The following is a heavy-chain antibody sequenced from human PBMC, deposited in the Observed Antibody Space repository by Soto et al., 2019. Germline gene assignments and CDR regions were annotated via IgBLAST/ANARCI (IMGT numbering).Heavy chain of an antibody. CDR1: GFTFSSYA. CDR3: AKAVVAGTYYYYGMDV. J-gene: IGHJ6*02. CDR2: ISGSGGST. D-gene: IGHD6-19*01. Sequence: GGSLRLSCAASGFTFSSYAMSWVRQAPGKGLEWVSAISGSGGSTYYADSVKGRFTISRDNSKNTLYLQMNSLRAEDTAVYYCAKAVVAGTYYYYGMDVWGQGTTVTVSS. V-gene: IGHV3-23*01.